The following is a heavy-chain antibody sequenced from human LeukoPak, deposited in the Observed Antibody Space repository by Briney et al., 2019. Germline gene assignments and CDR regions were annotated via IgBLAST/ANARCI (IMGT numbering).Heavy chain of an antibody. Sequence: GASVKVSCKASGYTFTSYYMHWVRQAPGQGLEWMVIIHPSCGSTSYAQKFQGRVTMTRDTSTSTVYMELSSLRSEDTAVYYCARGAAAAGISDYWGQGTLVTVSS. D-gene: IGHD6-13*01. CDR3: ARGAAAAGISDY. CDR1: GYTFTSYY. V-gene: IGHV1-46*01. CDR2: IHPSCGST. J-gene: IGHJ4*02.